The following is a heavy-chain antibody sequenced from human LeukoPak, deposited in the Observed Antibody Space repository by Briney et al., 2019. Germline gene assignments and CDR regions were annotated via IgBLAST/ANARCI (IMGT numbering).Heavy chain of an antibody. CDR3: ARDEDVSSTSGDPDY. CDR1: GYTFTSYG. CDR2: ISAYNGNT. V-gene: IGHV1-18*01. D-gene: IGHD2-2*01. Sequence: ASVKVSCKASGYTFTSYGISWVRQAPGQGLEWMGLISAYNGNTNYAQKLQGRVTMTTDTSTSTAYMELRSLRSDDTAVYYCARDEDVSSTSGDPDYWGQGTLVTVSS. J-gene: IGHJ4*02.